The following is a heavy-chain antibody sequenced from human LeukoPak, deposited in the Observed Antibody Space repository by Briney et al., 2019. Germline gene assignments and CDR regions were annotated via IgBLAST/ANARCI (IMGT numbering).Heavy chain of an antibody. CDR2: ISGSGGST. J-gene: IGHJ4*02. Sequence: PGGSLRLSCAASGFTFSSYAMSWVRQAPGKGLEWVSAISGSGGSTYYADSVKGRFTISRDNSKNALYLQMNSLRAEDTAVYYCATIFRWELPYYFDYWGQGTLVTVSS. CDR1: GFTFSSYA. CDR3: ATIFRWELPYYFDY. V-gene: IGHV3-23*01. D-gene: IGHD1-26*01.